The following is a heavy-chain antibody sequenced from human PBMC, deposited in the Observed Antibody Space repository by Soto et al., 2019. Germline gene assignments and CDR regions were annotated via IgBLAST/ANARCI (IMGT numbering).Heavy chain of an antibody. CDR2: IYYSGST. CDR1: GGSIRSSTYY. CDR3: ASDYYDSSGYSPIDY. D-gene: IGHD3-22*01. V-gene: IGHV4-39*01. Sequence: SETLSLTCTVSGGSIRSSTYYWAWIRHPPGKGLEWIGSIYYSGSTYYTPSLKSRVTISVDTSKNQFSLKLSSVTAADTAVYYCASDYYDSSGYSPIDYWGQGTLVTVSS. J-gene: IGHJ4*02.